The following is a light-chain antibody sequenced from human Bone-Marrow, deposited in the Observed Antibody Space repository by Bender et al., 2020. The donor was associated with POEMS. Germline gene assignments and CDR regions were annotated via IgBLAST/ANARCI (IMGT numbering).Light chain of an antibody. CDR1: SSNIGAHA. J-gene: IGLJ3*02. CDR3: AVWDDSLNGWV. CDR2: SSH. Sequence: QSVLTQPPSASGTPGQRVTISCSGGSSNIGAHAVNWYQHLPGTAPHLLIYSSHRRPSEVPDRFSGSRSGTSAYLAISGLQSEDEADYYCAVWDDSLNGWVFGGGTKLTVL. V-gene: IGLV1-44*01.